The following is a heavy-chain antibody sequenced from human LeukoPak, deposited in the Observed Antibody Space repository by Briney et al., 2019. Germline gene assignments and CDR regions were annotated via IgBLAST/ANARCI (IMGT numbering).Heavy chain of an antibody. V-gene: IGHV3-49*04. D-gene: IGHD6-19*01. CDR2: IRSKADGGTT. CDR1: GFIFGDYA. J-gene: IGHJ4*02. CDR3: TRALLRGIAVASVAY. Sequence: PGGSLRLSCTASGFIFGDYAMSWVRQAPGKGLEGVGFIRSKADGGTTEYASSVKGRFTISRDDSKSITYLQMNSLKTEDTAVFYCTRALLRGIAVASVAYWGQGTLVTVSS.